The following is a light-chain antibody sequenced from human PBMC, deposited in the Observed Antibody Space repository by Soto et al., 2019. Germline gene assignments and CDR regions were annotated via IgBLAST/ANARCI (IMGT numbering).Light chain of an antibody. Sequence: QSALTQPASVSGSPGQSITSSCTGTSSDVGTYNYVSWYQQHPGKAPKLMIYDVSNRPSGVSNRFSGSKSGNTASLTISGLQAEDEADYFCTSYTTSSTPVIFGGGTKVTVL. V-gene: IGLV2-14*03. J-gene: IGLJ2*01. CDR2: DVS. CDR1: SSDVGTYNY. CDR3: TSYTTSSTPVI.